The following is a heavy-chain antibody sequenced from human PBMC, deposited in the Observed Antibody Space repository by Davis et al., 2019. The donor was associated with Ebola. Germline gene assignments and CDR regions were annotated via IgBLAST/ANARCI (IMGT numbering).Heavy chain of an antibody. Sequence: ASVKVSCKASGYTFTSYYMHWVRQAPGQGLEWMGVINPSAGYTNYAQKFQGRVTITRDTSTSTVHLEVRRLRSEDTAVYYCARDGPDYYGLDVWGQGTAVAVSS. CDR3: ARDGPDYYGLDV. CDR1: GYTFTSYY. J-gene: IGHJ6*02. V-gene: IGHV1-46*01. CDR2: INPSAGYT.